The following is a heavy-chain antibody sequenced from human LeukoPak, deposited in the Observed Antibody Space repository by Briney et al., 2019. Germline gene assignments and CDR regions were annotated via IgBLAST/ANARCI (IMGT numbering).Heavy chain of an antibody. CDR1: GGSISSGGYY. Sequence: SQTLSLTCTVSGGSISSGGYYWSWIRQHPGKGLEWIGYIYYSGSTYYNPSLKSRVTISVDTSKNQFSLKLSSVTAADTAVYYCARAKQSVGATPYYGMDVWGQGTTVTVSS. V-gene: IGHV4-31*03. CDR2: IYYSGST. CDR3: ARAKQSVGATPYYGMDV. J-gene: IGHJ6*02. D-gene: IGHD1-26*01.